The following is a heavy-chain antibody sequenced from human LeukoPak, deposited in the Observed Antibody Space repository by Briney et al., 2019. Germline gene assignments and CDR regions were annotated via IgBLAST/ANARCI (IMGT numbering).Heavy chain of an antibody. J-gene: IGHJ4*02. Sequence: GGSLRLSCAASGFTFSSYSMNWVRQAPGKGLEWVSSVSSSSSYIYYADSVKGRFTISRDNAKNSLYLQMNSLRAADTAVYYCAREYCSSTSCYFDYWGQGTLVTVSS. V-gene: IGHV3-21*01. CDR2: VSSSSSYI. D-gene: IGHD2-2*01. CDR3: AREYCSSTSCYFDY. CDR1: GFTFSSYS.